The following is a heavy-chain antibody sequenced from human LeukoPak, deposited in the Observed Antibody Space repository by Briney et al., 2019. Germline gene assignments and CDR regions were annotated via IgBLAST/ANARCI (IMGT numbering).Heavy chain of an antibody. J-gene: IGHJ4*02. Sequence: GGSLRLSCAASGFTFSSYWMSWVRQAPGKGLEWVANIKQDGSEKYYVDSVKGRFSISRDNAKNSLYLQMNSLRAEDTAVYYCAKAYGSGSYYNPLDYWGQGTLVNVSS. D-gene: IGHD3-10*01. CDR2: IKQDGSEK. CDR3: AKAYGSGSYYNPLDY. CDR1: GFTFSSYW. V-gene: IGHV3-7*03.